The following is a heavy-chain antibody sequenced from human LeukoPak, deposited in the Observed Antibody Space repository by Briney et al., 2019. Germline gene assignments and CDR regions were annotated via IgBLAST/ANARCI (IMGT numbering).Heavy chain of an antibody. J-gene: IGHJ4*02. CDR3: AIDYDSTGFYFDY. CDR2: ISVGGGST. V-gene: IGHV3-23*01. Sequence: QPGGSLRLSCAASGFTFSSYAMNWVCQAPGKGLEWVSLISVGGGSTHYADSVKGRFTISRDDSKNTLSLQMSSLRAEDTALYYCAIDYDSTGFYFDYWGQGTLVTVSS. CDR1: GFTFSSYA. D-gene: IGHD3-22*01.